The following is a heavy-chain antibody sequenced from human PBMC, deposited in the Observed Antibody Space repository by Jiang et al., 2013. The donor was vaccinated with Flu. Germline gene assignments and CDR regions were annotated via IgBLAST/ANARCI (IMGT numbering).Heavy chain of an antibody. Sequence: KPSETLSLTCAVYGGSFSGYYWSWIRQPPGKGLEWIGEINHSGSTNYNPSLKNRVTISVDTSKNQFSLKLSSVTAADTAVYYCARGGCSGGSCYSDYYYYGMDVWGQGTTVTVSS. CDR1: GGSFSGYY. CDR3: ARGGCSGGSCYSDYYYYGMDV. CDR2: INHSGST. V-gene: IGHV4-34*01. J-gene: IGHJ6*02. D-gene: IGHD2-15*01.